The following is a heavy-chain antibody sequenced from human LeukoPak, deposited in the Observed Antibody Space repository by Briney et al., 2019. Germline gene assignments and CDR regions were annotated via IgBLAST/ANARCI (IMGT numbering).Heavy chain of an antibody. Sequence: GGSLRLSCAASGFTVSSNYMSWVRQAPGEGLKWVSVIYSGGSTYYADSVRGRFTISRDNSKNTLYLQMNSLGAEDTAVYYCARVSYYDSSGYYFLSYVDYWGQGTLVTVSS. CDR2: IYSGGST. D-gene: IGHD3-22*01. V-gene: IGHV3-53*01. CDR3: ARVSYYDSSGYYFLSYVDY. J-gene: IGHJ4*02. CDR1: GFTVSSNY.